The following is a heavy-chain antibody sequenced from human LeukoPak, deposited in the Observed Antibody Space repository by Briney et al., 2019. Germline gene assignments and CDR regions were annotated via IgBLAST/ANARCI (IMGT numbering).Heavy chain of an antibody. CDR3: ARGGSYFDISGYYFY. V-gene: IGHV3-66*01. CDR1: GFTFSNYW. Sequence: GGSLRLSCAASGFTFSNYWMHWVRQAPGKGLEWVSIIYSGGSTSYADSVKGRFTISRDNSKNTLYLQMNSLRTEDTAVYYCARGGSYFDISGYYFYWGQGTLVTVSS. J-gene: IGHJ4*02. D-gene: IGHD3-22*01. CDR2: IYSGGST.